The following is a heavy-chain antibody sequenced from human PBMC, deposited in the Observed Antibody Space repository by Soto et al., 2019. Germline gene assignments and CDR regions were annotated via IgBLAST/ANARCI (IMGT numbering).Heavy chain of an antibody. V-gene: IGHV1-3*01. CDR2: INAGNGNT. CDR3: AREIGYCSGGSCYRFHAFDI. D-gene: IGHD2-15*01. CDR1: GYTFTSYA. J-gene: IGHJ3*02. Sequence: QVQLVQSGAEVKKPGASVKVSCKASGYTFTSYAMHWVRQAPGQRLEWMGWINAGNGNTKYSQKFQGRVTITRDTSASTAYMELSSLRSGGTAVYFCAREIGYCSGGSCYRFHAFDIWGQGTMVTVSS.